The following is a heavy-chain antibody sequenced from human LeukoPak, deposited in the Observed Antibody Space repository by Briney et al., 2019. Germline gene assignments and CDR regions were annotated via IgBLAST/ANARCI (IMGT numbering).Heavy chain of an antibody. CDR2: IYYSGST. J-gene: IGHJ4*02. CDR3: ARVRGYDILTGYPSYYFDY. V-gene: IGHV4-31*03. CDR1: GGSISSGGYY. D-gene: IGHD3-9*01. Sequence: SETLSLTCTVSGGSISSGGYYWSWIRQHPGKGLEWIGYIYYSGSTYYNPSLKSRVTISVDTSKNQFSLKLSSVTAADTAVYYCARVRGYDILTGYPSYYFDYWGQGTLVTVSS.